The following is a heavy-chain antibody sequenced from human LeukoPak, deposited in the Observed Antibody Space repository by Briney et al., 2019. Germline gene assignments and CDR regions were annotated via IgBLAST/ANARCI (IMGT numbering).Heavy chain of an antibody. V-gene: IGHV3-23*01. Sequence: PGRSPRLSCDASGLTFSRYAMTWVRQAPERGLEWGSAIGASGADTYYADSVKGRFTISRDNANNTLHLHMTTLGAEDTAVYFCARRPRDTSGYYLGAFAAWGQGTTVTVSS. CDR1: GLTFSRYA. CDR2: IGASGADT. J-gene: IGHJ3*01. CDR3: ARRPRDTSGYYLGAFAA. D-gene: IGHD3-22*01.